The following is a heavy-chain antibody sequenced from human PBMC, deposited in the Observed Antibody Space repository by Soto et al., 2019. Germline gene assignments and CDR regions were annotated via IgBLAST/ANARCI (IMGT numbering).Heavy chain of an antibody. D-gene: IGHD6-13*01. Sequence: ASVKVSCKASGYTFTGYYMHWVRQAPGQGLEWMGWIKPNSGGTNYAQKFQGRVTMTRDTSISTAYMELSRLRSDDTAVYYCARAGARGIAAAGTDYWGQGTLVTVSS. V-gene: IGHV1-2*02. CDR2: IKPNSGGT. CDR1: GYTFTGYY. J-gene: IGHJ4*02. CDR3: ARAGARGIAAAGTDY.